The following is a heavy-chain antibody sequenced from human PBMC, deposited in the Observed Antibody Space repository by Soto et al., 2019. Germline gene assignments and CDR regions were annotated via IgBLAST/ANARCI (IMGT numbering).Heavy chain of an antibody. J-gene: IGHJ6*03. CDR2: IDWDDVK. V-gene: IGHV2-70*11. CDR1: GFSLSTSGMC. D-gene: IGHD2-2*01. Sequence: SGPTLVNPTQTLTLTCTFSGFSLSTSGMCVSWISQPPGKALECLARIDWDDVKYYSTSLKTRLTISKDTSKNQVVLTMTNMDPVDTATYYCARTVVPAAIGYYYYMDAWGKGTTVTVSS. CDR3: ARTVVPAAIGYYYYMDA.